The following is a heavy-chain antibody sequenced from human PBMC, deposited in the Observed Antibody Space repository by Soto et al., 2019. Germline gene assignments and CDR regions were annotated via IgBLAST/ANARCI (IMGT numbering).Heavy chain of an antibody. D-gene: IGHD7-27*01. V-gene: IGHV5-10-1*01. J-gene: IGHJ4*02. Sequence: GESLKISCKGSGYSFTSYWISWVRQMPGKGLEWMGRMDPSDSYTNYSPSFQGHVTISADKSISTAYLQWSSLKASDTAMYYCARFSSGDRRFDYWGQGTLVTVSS. CDR3: ARFSSGDRRFDY. CDR2: MDPSDSYT. CDR1: GYSFTSYW.